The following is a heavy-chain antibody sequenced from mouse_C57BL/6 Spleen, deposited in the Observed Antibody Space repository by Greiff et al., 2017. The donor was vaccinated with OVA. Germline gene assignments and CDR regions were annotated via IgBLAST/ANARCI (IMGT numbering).Heavy chain of an antibody. J-gene: IGHJ2*01. Sequence: GGGLVQPKGSLKLSCAASGFSFNTYAMNWVRQAPGKGLEWVARIRSKSNNYATYYADSVKDRFTISRDDSESMLYLQMNNLKTEDTAMYYCVRQGGSSFFDYWGQGTTLTVSS. D-gene: IGHD1-1*01. CDR2: IRSKSNNYAT. CDR3: VRQGGSSFFDY. CDR1: GFSFNTYA. V-gene: IGHV10-1*01.